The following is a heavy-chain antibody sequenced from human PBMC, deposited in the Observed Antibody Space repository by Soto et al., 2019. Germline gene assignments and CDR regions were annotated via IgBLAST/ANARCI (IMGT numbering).Heavy chain of an antibody. CDR1: GCSIISDGNC. CDR2: IYSGTT. D-gene: IGHD2-15*01. V-gene: IGHV4-30-2*01. Sequence: TLSLTCVVAGCSIISDGNCWSWIRQPPGKGLEWIGYIYSGTTHYNPSLESRVTIAMDRSKNQVSLSLKSVTAADTAVYYCAREDSGAFFDFWGQGTLVTVSS. CDR3: AREDSGAFFDF. J-gene: IGHJ4*02.